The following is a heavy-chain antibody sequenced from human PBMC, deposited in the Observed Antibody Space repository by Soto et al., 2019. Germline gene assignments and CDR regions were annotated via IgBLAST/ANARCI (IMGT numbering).Heavy chain of an antibody. CDR2: VWFDGTNI. CDR1: QFTFGAYG. J-gene: IGHJ4*02. D-gene: IGHD1-1*01. CDR3: ARDGAGGTGLTKGFDS. V-gene: IGHV3-33*01. Sequence: QGQLAESGGGVVQPGKSLRLSCAASQFTFGAYGMHWVRQAPGMGLEWLAVVWFDGTNIHYADSVKGRFTISRDNSKNTLYLQMDSLRAEDTAVYFCARDGAGGTGLTKGFDSWGQVTLVTVSS.